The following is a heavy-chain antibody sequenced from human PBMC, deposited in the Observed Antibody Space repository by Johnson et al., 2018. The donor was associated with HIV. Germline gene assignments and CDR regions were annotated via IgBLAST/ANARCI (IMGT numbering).Heavy chain of an antibody. D-gene: IGHD3-22*01. Sequence: QLVESGGGLVQPGGSLRLSCAASGFTFSSSWMHWVRQAPGKGLLWVSAISGSGGSTYYADSVTGRFTISRDNSKNTLYLQMNSLRAEDTAVYYCAREGNYYDSSSHAFDIWGQGTMVTVSS. J-gene: IGHJ3*02. CDR1: GFTFSSSW. CDR2: ISGSGGST. CDR3: AREGNYYDSSSHAFDI. V-gene: IGHV3-23*04.